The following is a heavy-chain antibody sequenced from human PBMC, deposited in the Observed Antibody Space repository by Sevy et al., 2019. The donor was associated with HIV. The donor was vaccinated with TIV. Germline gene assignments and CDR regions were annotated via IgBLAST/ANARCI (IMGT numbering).Heavy chain of an antibody. CDR3: ARVYSGYYNS. Sequence: GGSLRLSCAASGFTFSSYTINWVRQAPGKGLEWVSSISSSSNYIYYADSVKGRFTISRENAKNSLYLQMNSLRAEYTAVYYCARVYSGYYNSWGQGTLVTVSS. J-gene: IGHJ4*02. CDR2: ISSSSNYI. D-gene: IGHD1-26*01. V-gene: IGHV3-21*01. CDR1: GFTFSSYT.